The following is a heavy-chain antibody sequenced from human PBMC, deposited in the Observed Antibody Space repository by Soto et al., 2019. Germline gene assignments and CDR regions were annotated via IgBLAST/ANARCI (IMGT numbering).Heavy chain of an antibody. CDR3: ARGRLRLGYCSGGSCYSFYY. D-gene: IGHD2-15*01. CDR1: GGSFSGYY. V-gene: IGHV4-34*01. Sequence: SETLSLTCAVYGGSFSGYYWSWIRQPPGKGLEWIGEINHSGSTNYNPSLKSRVTISVDTSKNQFSLKLSSVTAADTAVYYCARGRLRLGYCSGGSCYSFYYWGQGTLVTV. J-gene: IGHJ4*02. CDR2: INHSGST.